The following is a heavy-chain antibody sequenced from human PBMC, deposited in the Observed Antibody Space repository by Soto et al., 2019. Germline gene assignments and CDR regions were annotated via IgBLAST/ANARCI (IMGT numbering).Heavy chain of an antibody. V-gene: IGHV3-23*01. D-gene: IGHD3-10*01. Sequence: EVKLLQSGGGLVQPGGSLRLSCNASGFDFKKYAINWVRQAPGKGLEWVSSISESGTITYHTESVRGRFTISRDNSKNTLYLEMDSLRGDDTAVYSCAKERLLWDLDYWGQGTLVTVSS. CDR3: AKERLLWDLDY. CDR2: ISESGTIT. CDR1: GFDFKKYA. J-gene: IGHJ4*02.